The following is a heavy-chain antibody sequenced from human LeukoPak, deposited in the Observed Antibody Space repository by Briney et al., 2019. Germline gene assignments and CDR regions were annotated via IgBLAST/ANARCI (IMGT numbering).Heavy chain of an antibody. V-gene: IGHV3-7*01. D-gene: IGHD3-22*01. CDR3: ARDSSGYLFDY. Sequence: PGGSLRLSCASSGFTFSSYWMSWVRQAPGKGLEWVANIKQEGSEKYYVDSVKGRFTISRDNAKNSLYLQMNSLRAEDTAVYYFARDSSGYLFDYWGQGTLVTVSS. J-gene: IGHJ4*02. CDR2: IKQEGSEK. CDR1: GFTFSSYW.